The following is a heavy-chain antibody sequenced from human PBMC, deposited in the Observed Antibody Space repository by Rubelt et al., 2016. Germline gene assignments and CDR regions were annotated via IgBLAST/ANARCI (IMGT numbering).Heavy chain of an antibody. CDR1: GGSISGLY. V-gene: IGHV4-59*01. CDR2: IFYDGSA. J-gene: IGHJ6*03. D-gene: IGHD2-15*01. Sequence: QVQLQESGPGLVKPSETLSLTCTVSGGSISGLYWSWIRQPPGKGLEWLGYIFYDGSANYNPSLSSRVAMSVDSSKNQVSLRLTSVTAADTATYYCARRGYCSGGSCYPSIYYYMDVWGKGTTVTVSS. CDR3: ARRGYCSGGSCYPSIYYYMDV.